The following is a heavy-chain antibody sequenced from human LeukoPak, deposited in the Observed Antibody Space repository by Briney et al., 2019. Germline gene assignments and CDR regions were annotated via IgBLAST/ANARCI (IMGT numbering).Heavy chain of an antibody. CDR1: GFTFSSYA. Sequence: GGSLRLSCAASGFTFSSYAMSWVRQAPGKGLEWVSAISGSGGSTYYADSVKGRLTISRDNSKNTLYLQMNSLRAEDTAVYYCAKDPLYLYSNYDYNWFDPWGQGTLVTVSS. V-gene: IGHV3-23*01. J-gene: IGHJ5*02. CDR3: AKDPLYLYSNYDYNWFDP. D-gene: IGHD4-11*01. CDR2: ISGSGGST.